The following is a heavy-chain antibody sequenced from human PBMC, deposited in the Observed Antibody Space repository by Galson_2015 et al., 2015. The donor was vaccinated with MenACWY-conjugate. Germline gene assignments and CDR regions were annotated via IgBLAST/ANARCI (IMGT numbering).Heavy chain of an antibody. J-gene: IGHJ4*02. D-gene: IGHD3-10*01. Sequence: SLRLSCAASGLSFSSHWMNWVRQAPGKGLEWVANINQDGSTKYYVDSVRGRFTISRDNAKNSLFLQMSSLRAEDTAVYFCARDPNPIPGVSFAYWGQGTLVTVSS. CDR2: INQDGSTK. CDR3: ARDPNPIPGVSFAY. CDR1: GLSFSSHW. V-gene: IGHV3-7*03.